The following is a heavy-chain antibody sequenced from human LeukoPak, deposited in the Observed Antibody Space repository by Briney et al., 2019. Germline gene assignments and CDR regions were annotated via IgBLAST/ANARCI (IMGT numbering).Heavy chain of an antibody. D-gene: IGHD3-3*01. Sequence: GGSLRLSCGASGFTFSSNWMTWVRQAPGKGLEWVANIKQDGSEKNYVDSVKGRFTISRDNAKNSLYLQMNSLGAEDTAVYYCARQRFGDVWGKGTTVTVSS. J-gene: IGHJ6*04. CDR3: ARQRFGDV. CDR2: IKQDGSEK. V-gene: IGHV3-7*02. CDR1: GFTFSSNW.